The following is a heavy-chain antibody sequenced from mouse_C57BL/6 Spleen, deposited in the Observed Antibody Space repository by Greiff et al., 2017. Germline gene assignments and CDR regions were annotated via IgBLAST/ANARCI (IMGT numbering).Heavy chain of an antibody. D-gene: IGHD1-1*01. CDR3: ARYGLGSSYDY. CDR1: GYTFTSYW. J-gene: IGHJ2*01. Sequence: VQLQQPGAELVKPGASVKLSCKASGYTFTSYWMQWVKQRPGQGLEWIGEIDPSDSYTNYNQKFKGKATLTVDTSSSTAYMQLSSLTSEDSAVYYCARYGLGSSYDYWGQGTTLTVSS. CDR2: IDPSDSYT. V-gene: IGHV1-50*01.